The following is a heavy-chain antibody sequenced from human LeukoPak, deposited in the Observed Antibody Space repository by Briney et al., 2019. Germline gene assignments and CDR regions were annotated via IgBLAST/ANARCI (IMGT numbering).Heavy chain of an antibody. CDR1: GGSFSGYY. CDR3: AKEVRGGDFDN. J-gene: IGHJ4*02. CDR2: INHSGST. Sequence: TSETLSLTCAVYGGSFSGYYWSWIRQPPGKGLEWIGEINHSGSTNYNPSLKSRVTISVDTSKNQFSLKLSSVTAADTAVYYCAKEVRGGDFDNWGLGTLVTVSS. D-gene: IGHD3-10*01. V-gene: IGHV4-34*01.